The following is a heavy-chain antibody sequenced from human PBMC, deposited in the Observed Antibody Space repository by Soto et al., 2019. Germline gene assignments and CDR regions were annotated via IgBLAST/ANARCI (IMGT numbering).Heavy chain of an antibody. Sequence: EVQLVESGGGLVQPGRSLRLSCTASGFTFGDYAMSWFRQAPGQGLEWVGFIRSKAYGGTTEYAASVKGRFTISRDDYKSIAYLQMNSMKTEDTAVYYCTSGGPWGSRSLYAFDIWGQGTMVTVSS. CDR1: GFTFGDYA. D-gene: IGHD3-16*02. V-gene: IGHV3-49*03. CDR2: IRSKAYGGTT. CDR3: TSGGPWGSRSLYAFDI. J-gene: IGHJ3*02.